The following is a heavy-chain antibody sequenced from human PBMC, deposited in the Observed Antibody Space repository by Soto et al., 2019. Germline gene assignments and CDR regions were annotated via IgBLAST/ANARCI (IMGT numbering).Heavy chain of an antibody. D-gene: IGHD1-1*01. CDR3: TRRLDGTSNYYGMDV. V-gene: IGHV3-49*04. J-gene: IGHJ6*02. CDR1: GFTFGDYA. Sequence: GGSLRLSCTASGFTFGDYAMSWARQAPGKGLEWVGFIRSKAYGGTTEYAASVKGRFTISRDDSKSIAYLQMNSLKTEDTAVYYCTRRLDGTSNYYGMDVWGQGTTVTVSS. CDR2: IRSKAYGGTT.